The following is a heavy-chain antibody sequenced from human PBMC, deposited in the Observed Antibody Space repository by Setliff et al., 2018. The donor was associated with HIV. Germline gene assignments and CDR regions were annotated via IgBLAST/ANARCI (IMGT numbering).Heavy chain of an antibody. CDR2: IHHSGTT. J-gene: IGHJ4*02. D-gene: IGHD3-16*02. CDR3: ARGNDSVWGSFRSPLKYFFDF. V-gene: IGHV4-38-2*01. CDR1: GYSISSGYY. Sequence: PSETLSLTCAVSGYSISSGYYWAWIRQSPGKGLDWIGSIHHSGTTYYNPSLKSRVTISVDTTTNQVSLQVNSVTAVDTAVYYCARGNDSVWGSFRSPLKYFFDFWGQGTLVTVSS.